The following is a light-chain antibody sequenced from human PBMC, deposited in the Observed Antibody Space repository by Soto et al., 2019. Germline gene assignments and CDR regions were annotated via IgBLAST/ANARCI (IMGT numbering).Light chain of an antibody. CDR3: QQYDDYWGT. J-gene: IGKJ1*01. CDR1: QTISSW. CDR2: KAS. Sequence: DIPMTQSPSTLSGSVGDRVTITCRASQTISSWLAWYQQKPGKAPKLLIYKASTLKSGVPSRFSGSGSGTEFTLTISSLQPDDFATYYCQQYDDYWGTFGQGTKVEIK. V-gene: IGKV1-5*03.